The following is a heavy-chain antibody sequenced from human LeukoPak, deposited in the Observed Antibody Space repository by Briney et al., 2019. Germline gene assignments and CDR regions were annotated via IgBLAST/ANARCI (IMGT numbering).Heavy chain of an antibody. Sequence: GSLRLSCAASGFTFSSSAMSWVRQPPGKGLEWIGEIYHSGSTNYNPSLKSRVTVSVDKSKNHFSLNLSSVTAADTAVYYCARDCSGGSCYDYWGQGTLVTVSS. J-gene: IGHJ4*02. CDR2: IYHSGST. D-gene: IGHD2-15*01. CDR1: GFTFSSSA. CDR3: ARDCSGGSCYDY. V-gene: IGHV4-4*02.